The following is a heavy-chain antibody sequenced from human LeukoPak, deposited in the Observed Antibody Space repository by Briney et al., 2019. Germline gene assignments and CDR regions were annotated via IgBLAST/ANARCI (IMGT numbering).Heavy chain of an antibody. J-gene: IGHJ4*02. D-gene: IGHD5/OR15-5a*01. CDR2: ISPSGSLI. Sequence: GGSLRLSCAASGFTFSSFSMNWVRQAPGKGLEWVSSISPSGSLISYADSVKGRFTISRDNAKNSLYLQMNSLSDEDTAVYYCARDPTQYLRYGHFDYWGQGTLVTVSS. CDR3: ARDPTQYLRYGHFDY. CDR1: GFTFSSFS. V-gene: IGHV3-21*01.